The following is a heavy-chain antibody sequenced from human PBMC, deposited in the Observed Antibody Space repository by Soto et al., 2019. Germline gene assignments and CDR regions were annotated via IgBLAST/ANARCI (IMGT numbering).Heavy chain of an antibody. CDR3: ASLKKVEGLYFDY. CDR2: IYYSGST. J-gene: IGHJ4*02. Sequence: SETLSLTCTVSGGSISSGGYYWSWIRQHPGKGLEWIGYIYYSGSTYYNPSLKSRVTISVDTSKNQFSLKLSSVTAADTAVYYCASLKKVEGLYFDYWGQGTLVTVSS. D-gene: IGHD3-16*01. CDR1: GGSISSGGYY. V-gene: IGHV4-31*03.